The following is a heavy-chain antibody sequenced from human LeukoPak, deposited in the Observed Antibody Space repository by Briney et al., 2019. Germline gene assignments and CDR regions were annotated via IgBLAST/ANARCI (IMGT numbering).Heavy chain of an antibody. D-gene: IGHD3-22*01. J-gene: IGHJ4*02. CDR3: ARPNYYDSSGHFDY. CDR1: GYTFTGYY. V-gene: IGHV1-2*02. Sequence: ASVKVSCKASGYTFTGYYMHWVRQAPGQGLEWMGWINPNSGGTNYAQMFQGRVTMTRDTSISTAYMELSRLRSDDTAVYYCARPNYYDSSGHFDYWGQGALVTVSS. CDR2: INPNSGGT.